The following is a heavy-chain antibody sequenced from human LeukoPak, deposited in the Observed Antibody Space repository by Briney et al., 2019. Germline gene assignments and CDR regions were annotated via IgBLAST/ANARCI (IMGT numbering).Heavy chain of an antibody. Sequence: GGSLRLSCAASGFTFSNYWMSWVRQAPGKGLEWVANIKQGGSETYYVDSLKGRFTISRDNAKSSLYLQMNSLRAEDTAVYYCARENYDILTYFGTGMDVWGQGTLVTVSS. CDR1: GFTFSNYW. D-gene: IGHD3-9*01. CDR3: ARENYDILTYFGTGMDV. V-gene: IGHV3-7*04. CDR2: IKQGGSET. J-gene: IGHJ4*02.